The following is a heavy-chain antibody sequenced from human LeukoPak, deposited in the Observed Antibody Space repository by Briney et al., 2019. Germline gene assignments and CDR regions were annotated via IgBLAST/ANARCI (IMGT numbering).Heavy chain of an antibody. J-gene: IGHJ4*02. CDR3: ARDREQWHDVFDY. D-gene: IGHD6-19*01. Sequence: GGSLRLSCAASGFTFSSYWMSWVRQAPGKGLEWVANIKQDGSEKYYVDSVKGRFTISRDNAKNSLYLQMNSLRAEDTAVYYCARDREQWHDVFDYWGQGTLVTVSS. CDR1: GFTFSSYW. CDR2: IKQDGSEK. V-gene: IGHV3-7*01.